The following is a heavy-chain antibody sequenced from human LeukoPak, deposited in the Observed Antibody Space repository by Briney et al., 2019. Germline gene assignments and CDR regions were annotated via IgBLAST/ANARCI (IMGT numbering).Heavy chain of an antibody. D-gene: IGHD1-26*01. CDR1: GFIVGGDF. V-gene: IGHV3-53*01. J-gene: IGHJ4*02. CDR2: IYSDGST. CDR3: ARERGRGRDSPWFDY. Sequence: GGSLRLSCAASGFIVGGDFMSWVRQAPGKGLEWVSVIYSDGSTYYADSVKGRFTISRDNSKNTLDLQMTGLRAEDTAVYYCARERGRGRDSPWFDYWGQGTLATVSS.